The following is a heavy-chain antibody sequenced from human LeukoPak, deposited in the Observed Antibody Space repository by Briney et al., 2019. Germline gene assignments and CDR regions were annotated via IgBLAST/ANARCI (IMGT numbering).Heavy chain of an antibody. Sequence: PEGSLRLSCAASGFTFSSYSMDWVRQAPGKGLEWVSSISSSGTYIYNADSVKGRFTISRDNAKKSLYLQMNSLRAEDTAVYYCARAPLSGNSYSGSYYPDYWGQGTLVTVSS. V-gene: IGHV3-21*01. CDR2: ISSSGTYI. J-gene: IGHJ4*02. CDR1: GFTFSSYS. CDR3: ARAPLSGNSYSGSYYPDY. D-gene: IGHD1-26*01.